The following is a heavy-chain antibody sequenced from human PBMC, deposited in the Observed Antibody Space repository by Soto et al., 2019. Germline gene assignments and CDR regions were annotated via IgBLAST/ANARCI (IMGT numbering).Heavy chain of an antibody. D-gene: IGHD6-13*01. CDR1: GFTFSDSY. Sequence: PGGSLRLSCAASGFTFSDSYMSWIRQAPGKGLEWVSYISSRGDTTYFADSVRGRFAISRDNAKNSMYLQMNSLRAEDTAVYYCAKETWYHFKYWGQGTVVTVSS. V-gene: IGHV3-11*01. CDR3: AKETWYHFKY. J-gene: IGHJ4*02. CDR2: ISSRGDTT.